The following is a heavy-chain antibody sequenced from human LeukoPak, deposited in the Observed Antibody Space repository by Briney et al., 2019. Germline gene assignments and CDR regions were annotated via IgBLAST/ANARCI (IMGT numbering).Heavy chain of an antibody. CDR1: GDSFTSIDDF. V-gene: IGHV4-39*01. Sequence: KPSETLSLTCTVSGDSFTSIDDFWGWIRQPPGKGLEWIGSINYSGKTYYNPSLKSRVIISVDTSKNQVSLRLSSVTAADTAVYYCARSSYSSGRYGGLDVWGQGTTVTVSS. CDR2: INYSGKT. CDR3: ARSSYSSGRYGGLDV. J-gene: IGHJ6*02. D-gene: IGHD3-22*01.